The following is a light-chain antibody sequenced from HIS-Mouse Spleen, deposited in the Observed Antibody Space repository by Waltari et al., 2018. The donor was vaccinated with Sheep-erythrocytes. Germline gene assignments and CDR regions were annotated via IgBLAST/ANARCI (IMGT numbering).Light chain of an antibody. CDR2: DVR. V-gene: IGLV2-11*01. J-gene: IGLJ1*01. CDR1: SSDVGGSNY. CDR3: CSYAGSYNHV. Sequence: QSALTQPRSVSGSPGQSVTISCTGTSSDVGGSNYSPWYQQHPGKAPKLMIYDVRKRPSGVPDRFSGSKSGNTASLTISGLQAEDEADYYCCSYAGSYNHVFATGTKVTVL.